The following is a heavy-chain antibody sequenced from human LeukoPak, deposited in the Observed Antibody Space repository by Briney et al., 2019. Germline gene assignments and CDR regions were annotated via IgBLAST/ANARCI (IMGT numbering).Heavy chain of an antibody. J-gene: IGHJ4*02. V-gene: IGHV3-23*01. Sequence: PGGSLRLSCAASGFTFTSYAMSWVRQTPGKGLEWVASMSGGGDSDYYADSVKGRFTVSRDKSKNTLYVQMNSLRADDTDVYYCTKDASYARENDNSGFFIDWGQGTLVTV. D-gene: IGHD3-22*01. CDR3: TKDASYARENDNSGFFID. CDR2: MSGGGDSD. CDR1: GFTFTSYA.